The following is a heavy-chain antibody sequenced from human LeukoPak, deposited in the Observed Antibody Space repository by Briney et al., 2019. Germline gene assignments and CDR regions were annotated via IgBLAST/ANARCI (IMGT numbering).Heavy chain of an antibody. CDR2: IWYDGSNK. V-gene: IGHV3-33*01. Sequence: GGSLRLSCAASGFTFSTYGMRLVRQAPGKGLEWVAVIWYDGSNKFYADSVKGRFSISRDNSKNTVYLQMSSLRDDDTAVYYCARDWAGRRCDYWGQGTLVTVSS. CDR1: GFTFSTYG. J-gene: IGHJ4*02. CDR3: ARDWAGRRCDY. D-gene: IGHD3-16*01.